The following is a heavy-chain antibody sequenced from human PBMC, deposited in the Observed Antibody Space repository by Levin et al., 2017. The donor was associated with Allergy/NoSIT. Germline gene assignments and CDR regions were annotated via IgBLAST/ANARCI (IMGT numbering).Heavy chain of an antibody. J-gene: IGHJ4*02. CDR3: ARYYGDYHFDQ. D-gene: IGHD4-17*01. Sequence: GGSLRLSCAASGFTFSSYTMHWVRQAPGKGLEWVSFISYGGDNKYHADSVKGRFTISRDNSKNTLYLQMNSLRADDTAVYYCARYYGDYHFDQWGQGTLATVSS. CDR2: ISYGGDNK. CDR1: GFTFSSYT. V-gene: IGHV3-30-3*01.